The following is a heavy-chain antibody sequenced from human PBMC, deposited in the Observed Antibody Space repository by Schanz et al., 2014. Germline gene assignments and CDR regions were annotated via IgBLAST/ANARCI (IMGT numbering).Heavy chain of an antibody. Sequence: QVQLQESGPGLVKPSETLSLTCTVSGGSISSYYWSWIRQPPGKGLEWIGHRDSSGSTKYNPSLKSRGTISIDTSKNQISLRLRSVTEADTAVYYCARDGLGADYWGQGTLVTVSA. CDR2: RDSSGST. CDR3: ARDGLGADY. V-gene: IGHV4-59*01. CDR1: GGSISSYY. J-gene: IGHJ4*02.